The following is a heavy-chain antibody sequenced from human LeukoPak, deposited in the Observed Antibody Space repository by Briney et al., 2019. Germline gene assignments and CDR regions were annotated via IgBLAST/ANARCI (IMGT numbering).Heavy chain of an antibody. CDR1: GFTFSSYS. V-gene: IGHV3-74*01. CDR2: IKPDGSST. Sequence: PGGSLRLSCAASGFTFSSYSMNWVRQAPGKGLVWVSRIKPDGSSTSYADSVKGRFTISRDNAKNTLYLQMNSLRADDTAVYYCVTLYGGSLDYWGQGTLVTVSS. D-gene: IGHD5-12*01. CDR3: VTLYGGSLDY. J-gene: IGHJ4*02.